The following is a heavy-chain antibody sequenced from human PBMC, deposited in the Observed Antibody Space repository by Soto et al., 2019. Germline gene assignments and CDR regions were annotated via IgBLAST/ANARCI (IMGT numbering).Heavy chain of an antibody. CDR3: AREPATAKPEGVDF. J-gene: IGHJ4*02. V-gene: IGHV1-3*01. CDR2: INAGNGNT. CDR1: GYTFTSYA. D-gene: IGHD1-1*01. Sequence: ASVKVSCKASGYTFTSYAMHWVRQAPGQRLEWMGWINAGNGNTKYSQEFQGRVTITRDTSASTAYMELSSLRSEDTAVYYCAREPATAKPEGVDFWGQGTLVTVSS.